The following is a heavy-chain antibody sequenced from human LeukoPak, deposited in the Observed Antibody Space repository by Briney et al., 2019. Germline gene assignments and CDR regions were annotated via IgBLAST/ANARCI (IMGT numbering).Heavy chain of an antibody. CDR2: INSDGSST. Sequence: GGSLRLSCAASGFTFSSYWMHWVRQAPGKGLVWVSRINSDGSSTSYADSVKGRFTISKDDSKSMLYLQMNGLRADDSAIYYCARDGGIGIDYWGQGILVTVSS. CDR1: GFTFSSYW. D-gene: IGHD2-15*01. V-gene: IGHV3-74*01. CDR3: ARDGGIGIDY. J-gene: IGHJ4*02.